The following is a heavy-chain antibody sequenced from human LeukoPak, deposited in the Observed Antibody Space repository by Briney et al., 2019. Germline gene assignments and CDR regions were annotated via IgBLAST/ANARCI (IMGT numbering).Heavy chain of an antibody. V-gene: IGHV4-59*01. CDR3: ARLTGIAVADY. CDR2: IYYSGST. Sequence: SETLSLTCTVSGGSISSYYWSWIRQPPGKGLEWIGKIYYSGSTNYNPSLKSRVTISVDTSKNQFSLKLSSVTAADTAVYYCARLTGIAVADYWGQGTLVTVSS. D-gene: IGHD6-19*01. J-gene: IGHJ4*02. CDR1: GGSISSYY.